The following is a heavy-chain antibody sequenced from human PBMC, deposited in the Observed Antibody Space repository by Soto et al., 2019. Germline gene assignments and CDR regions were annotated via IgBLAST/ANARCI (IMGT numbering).Heavy chain of an antibody. Sequence: GGSLRLSCAASGFTVGSNYMSWVRQAPGKGLEWVSVIYSEGTPYYADSVKGRFTISRENSDNTLYLHMNNLRAEDTAVYYCARSTYYDILTGSYYYYAMDVWGQGTTVTVSS. J-gene: IGHJ6*02. CDR2: IYSEGTP. D-gene: IGHD3-9*01. V-gene: IGHV3-53*01. CDR3: ARSTYYDILTGSYYYYAMDV. CDR1: GFTVGSNY.